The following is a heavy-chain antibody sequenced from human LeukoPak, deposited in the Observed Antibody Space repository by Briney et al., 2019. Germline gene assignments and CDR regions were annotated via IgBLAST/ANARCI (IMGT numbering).Heavy chain of an antibody. CDR3: ARGGYASENYTP. CDR2: ISTSSTA. V-gene: IGHV3-48*01. Sequence: GGSLRLSCAASGFTFSTYGMNWVRQAPGKGLDWVSYISTSSTAYYADSVKGRFTISRDNAKNSLFLQMNSLRVEDTAVYYCARGGYASENYTPWGQGTLVTVSS. D-gene: IGHD5-12*01. J-gene: IGHJ5*02. CDR1: GFTFSTYG.